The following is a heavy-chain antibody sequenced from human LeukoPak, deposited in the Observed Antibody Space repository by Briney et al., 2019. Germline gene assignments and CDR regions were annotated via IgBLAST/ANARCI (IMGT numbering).Heavy chain of an antibody. CDR2: IFPGDSDS. CDR3: ARQAAVGATHPFDY. V-gene: IGHV5-51*01. Sequence: GESLKISCQGSGYSFASYWIGWVRPMPGKGLEWMGIIFPGDSDSRYSPSFQGQVIISVDKSISTAYLQWDSLKASDTATYYCARQAAVGATHPFDYWGQGALVTVSS. D-gene: IGHD1-26*01. J-gene: IGHJ4*02. CDR1: GYSFASYW.